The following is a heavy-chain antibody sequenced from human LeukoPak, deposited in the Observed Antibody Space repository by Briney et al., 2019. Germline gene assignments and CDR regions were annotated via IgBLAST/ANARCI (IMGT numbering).Heavy chain of an antibody. D-gene: IGHD6-13*01. CDR2: ISYDGSNK. V-gene: IGHV3-30*04. CDR3: ARAIAAAGTGWFDP. J-gene: IGHJ5*02. CDR1: GFTFSSYA. Sequence: GRSLRLSCAASGFTFSSYAMHWVRQAPGKGLEGVAVISYDGSNKYYADSVKGRFTISRDNSKNTLYLQMNSLRAEDTAVYYCARAIAAAGTGWFDPWGQGTLVTVSS.